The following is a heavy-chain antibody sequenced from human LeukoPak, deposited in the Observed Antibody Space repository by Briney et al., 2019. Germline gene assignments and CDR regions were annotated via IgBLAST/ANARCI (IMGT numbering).Heavy chain of an antibody. CDR2: ISGSGGST. Sequence: GGSLRLSCAASGFTFSSYAMSWVRQAPGKGLEWVSAISGSGGSTYYADSVKGRFTISRDNSKNTLYLQMNSLRAEDTAVYYCAKIPERVWSGYYTPLDYWGQGTLVTVSS. D-gene: IGHD3-3*01. J-gene: IGHJ4*02. V-gene: IGHV3-23*01. CDR3: AKIPERVWSGYYTPLDY. CDR1: GFTFSSYA.